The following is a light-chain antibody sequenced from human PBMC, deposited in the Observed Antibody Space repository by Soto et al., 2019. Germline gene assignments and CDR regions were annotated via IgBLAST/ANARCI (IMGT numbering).Light chain of an antibody. CDR2: TVS. J-gene: IGKJ2*01. CDR3: MEGTHLPPYT. Sequence: DVVMTQSPLSLPVTLGQPASISCRSSQSLVHSDGNIFLNWFQQWPGQSPRRLIYTVSNRDSVVPHRFCGSGSGTDFTLIISGVGAVLVRVYYCMEGTHLPPYTLVQGIMLEI. CDR1: QSLVHSDGNIF. V-gene: IGKV2-30*02.